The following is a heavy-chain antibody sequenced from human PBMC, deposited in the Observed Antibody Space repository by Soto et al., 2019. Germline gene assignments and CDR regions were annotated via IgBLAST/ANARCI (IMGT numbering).Heavy chain of an antibody. CDR2: IYWDDDP. Sequence: QITLKESGPTLVKPTQTLTLTCIFSGFSFSADGVGVGWIRQPPGKALEWLALIYWDDDPRYRPSLKSRLTITKNSXKXEVVLTMTNMDPLDTATYYCAHAFGGTSWPNDAFDVWGQGTVVTVSS. CDR3: AHAFGGTSWPNDAFDV. V-gene: IGHV2-5*02. D-gene: IGHD3-16*01. J-gene: IGHJ3*01. CDR1: GFSFSADGVG.